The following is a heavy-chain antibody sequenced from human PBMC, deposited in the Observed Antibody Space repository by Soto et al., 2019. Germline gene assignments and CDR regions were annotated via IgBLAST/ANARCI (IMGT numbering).Heavy chain of an antibody. D-gene: IGHD6-19*01. Sequence: GGSLRLSCVASGFTFSSDWMSWVRQAPGKGLEWVANIQQDGSEKYYVDSVKGRFTVSRDNAKNSLYLQMNSLRAEDTAVYYCAGSSGWLCDYWGQGTLVTVSS. CDR2: IQQDGSEK. J-gene: IGHJ4*02. CDR1: GFTFSSDW. V-gene: IGHV3-7*01. CDR3: AGSSGWLCDY.